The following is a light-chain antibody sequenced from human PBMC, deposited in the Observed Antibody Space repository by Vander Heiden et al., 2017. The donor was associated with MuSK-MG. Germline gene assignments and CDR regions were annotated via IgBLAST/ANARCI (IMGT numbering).Light chain of an antibody. CDR1: QSISTH. Sequence: DIQVTQSPSSLSASVGDRVTITCRASQSISTHLNWYHQKPGKAPKLLIYATSSLESGVPSRFSGSGSGTDFTLTIYSLQPEDFSTYYCQQAYSTPLTFGGGTKVEVK. J-gene: IGKJ4*02. V-gene: IGKV1-39*01. CDR2: ATS. CDR3: QQAYSTPLT.